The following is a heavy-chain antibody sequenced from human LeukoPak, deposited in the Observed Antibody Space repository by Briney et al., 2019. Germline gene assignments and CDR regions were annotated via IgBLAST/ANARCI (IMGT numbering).Heavy chain of an antibody. V-gene: IGHV4-38-2*01. CDR1: GYSISSGYY. CDR3: ARVIRHCSGGTCSNDYYYYMDV. D-gene: IGHD2-15*01. Sequence: PSETLSLTCAVSGYSISSGYYWGWIRQPPGKGLEWIGNIYHSVSTYYNPSLKSRVTMSVDTSKNQFSLKLSSVTAPDTAVYYCARVIRHCSGGTCSNDYYYYMDVWGKGTTVIVSS. J-gene: IGHJ6*03. CDR2: IYHSVST.